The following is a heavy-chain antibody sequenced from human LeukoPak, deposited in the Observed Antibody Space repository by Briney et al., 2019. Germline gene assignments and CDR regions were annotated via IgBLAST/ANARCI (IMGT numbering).Heavy chain of an antibody. V-gene: IGHV1-69*05. CDR2: IIPIFGTA. J-gene: IGHJ5*02. Sequence: SVKVSCKASGGTFSSYAISWVRQAPGQGLEWMGGIIPIFGTANYAQKFQGRVTITTDESTSTAYMELSSLRSEDTAVYYCARRQCSTSCYTGGNWFDPWGQGTLVTVSS. D-gene: IGHD2-2*02. CDR3: ARRQCSTSCYTGGNWFDP. CDR1: GGTFSSYA.